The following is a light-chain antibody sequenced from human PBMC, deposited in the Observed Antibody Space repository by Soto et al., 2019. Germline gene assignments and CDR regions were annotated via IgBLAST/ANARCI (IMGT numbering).Light chain of an antibody. CDR3: QQSSTPPFP. V-gene: IGKV1-39*01. CDR1: QNIGSY. Sequence: DIQMPQYPSSLSAAVGVRVTINCRASQNIGSYLNWYHQRPGKAPKLLIYAASSLQTGVPSRFSGSGSGRDFALDFSGLQAEDFVTYYCQQSSTPPFPVGPGTRVDIK. CDR2: AAS. J-gene: IGKJ3*01.